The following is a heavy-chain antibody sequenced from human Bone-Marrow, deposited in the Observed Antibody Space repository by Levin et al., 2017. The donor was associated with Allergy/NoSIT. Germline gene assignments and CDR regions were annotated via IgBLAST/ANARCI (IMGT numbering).Heavy chain of an antibody. CDR1: GFTFSDYY. D-gene: IGHD6-6*01. CDR3: ARDDVEYSSPTPRNWFDP. CDR2: ISSSGSTI. Sequence: PGGSLRLSCAASGFTFSDYYMSWIRQAPGKGLEWVSYISSSGSTIYYADSVKGRFTISRDNAKNSLYLQMNSLRAEDTAVYYCARDDVEYSSPTPRNWFDPWGQGTLVTVSS. V-gene: IGHV3-11*01. J-gene: IGHJ5*02.